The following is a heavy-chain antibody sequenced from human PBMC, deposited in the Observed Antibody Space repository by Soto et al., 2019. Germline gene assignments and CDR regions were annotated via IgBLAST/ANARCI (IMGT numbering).Heavy chain of an antibody. D-gene: IGHD3-22*01. CDR3: ALRSMAVVPEY. CDR1: GDSISSYY. V-gene: IGHV4-59*01. Sequence: QVQLQESGPGLVKPSETLSLTCAVSGDSISSYYCMWIRQPPGKGLESIGYLYYGRSANYNPSLRSRVSLSVDTSSNRCSRPLSSMAAADAAVSYCALRSMAVVPEYWGQGTLVTVSS. J-gene: IGHJ4*02. CDR2: LYYGRSA.